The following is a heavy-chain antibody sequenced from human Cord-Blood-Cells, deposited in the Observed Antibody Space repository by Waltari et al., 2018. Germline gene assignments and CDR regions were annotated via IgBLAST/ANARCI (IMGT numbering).Heavy chain of an antibody. Sequence: QVQLVQSGAEVKKPGSSVKVSCKASGGTFSSYAISWVRQAPGQGLEWMGGIIPILGIANYAQKVQGRVTITADESTSTTYMELSSLRSEDTAVYYCARETRYYYYMDVWGKGTTVTVSS. CDR1: GGTFSSYA. V-gene: IGHV1-69*04. CDR2: IIPILGIA. J-gene: IGHJ6*03. CDR3: ARETRYYYYMDV.